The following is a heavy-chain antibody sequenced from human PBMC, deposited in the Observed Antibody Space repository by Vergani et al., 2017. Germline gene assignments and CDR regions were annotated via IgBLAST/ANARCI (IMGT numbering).Heavy chain of an antibody. CDR2: ISWNSGAV. CDR3: ARDPEEWERPIDY. J-gene: IGHJ4*02. CDR1: GITFWKFG. D-gene: IGHD1-26*01. V-gene: IGHV3-9*01. Sequence: EVDLVESGGGLAQPGGSLRLSCEASGITFWKFGMHWVRQGPGKGLEWVSGISWNSGAVDYADSVRGRFTISRDNAKNSLYLQMNSLRVEDTAVYYCARDPEEWERPIDYWGQGTLVTVSS.